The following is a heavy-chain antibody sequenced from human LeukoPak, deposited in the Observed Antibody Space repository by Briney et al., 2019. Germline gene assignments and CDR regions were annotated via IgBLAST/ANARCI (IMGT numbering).Heavy chain of an antibody. CDR2: ISGSGANT. D-gene: IGHD3-16*02. Sequence: GGSLRLSCAASGFTFSTYAMSWVRQAPGKGLEWVSTISGSGANTYYADSVRGRFTISRDNSKNTLYLHMNSLRAEDTAVCYCAKERAGYTNPYYFDYWGQGTLVTVSS. CDR1: GFTFSTYA. J-gene: IGHJ4*02. V-gene: IGHV3-23*01. CDR3: AKERAGYTNPYYFDY.